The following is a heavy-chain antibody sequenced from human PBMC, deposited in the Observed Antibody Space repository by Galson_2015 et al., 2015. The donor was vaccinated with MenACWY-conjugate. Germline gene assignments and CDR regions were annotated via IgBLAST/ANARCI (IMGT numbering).Heavy chain of an antibody. CDR1: GFTFSSYA. J-gene: IGHJ4*02. D-gene: IGHD6-13*01. CDR3: AKAPGYSSSWCVGEGSDY. V-gene: IGHV3-23*01. CDR2: ISGSGGST. Sequence: SLRLSCAASGFTFSSYAMSWVRQAPGKGLEWVSAISGSGGSTYYADSVKGRFTISRDNSKNTLYLQMNSLRAEDTAVYYCAKAPGYSSSWCVGEGSDYWGQGTLVTVSS.